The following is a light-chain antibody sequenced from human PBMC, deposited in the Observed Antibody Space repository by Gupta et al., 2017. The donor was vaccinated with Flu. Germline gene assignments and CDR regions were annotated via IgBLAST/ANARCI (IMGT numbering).Light chain of an antibody. CDR2: GNS. CDR1: SSNIGAGYD. Sequence: TIACTGSSSNIGAGYDVHWYQQLPGTAPKLLIYGNSNRPSGVPDRFSGSKSGTSASLAITGLQAEDEADYYCQSYDSSLSGSVVFGGGTKLTVL. V-gene: IGLV1-40*01. CDR3: QSYDSSLSGSVV. J-gene: IGLJ2*01.